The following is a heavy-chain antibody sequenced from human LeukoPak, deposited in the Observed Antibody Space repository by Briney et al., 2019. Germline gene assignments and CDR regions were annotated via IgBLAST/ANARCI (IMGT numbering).Heavy chain of an antibody. CDR3: ARDPYSNSWVDFDY. D-gene: IGHD6-13*01. Sequence: ASVKASCKASGYTFTTHAMNWVRQAPGQGLEWMGWINTNTGNPTYAQGFTGRFVFSLDTSVSTAYLQISSLKAEDTAIYYCARDPYSNSWVDFDYWGQGTLVTVSS. CDR1: GYTFTTHA. J-gene: IGHJ4*02. CDR2: INTNTGNP. V-gene: IGHV7-4-1*02.